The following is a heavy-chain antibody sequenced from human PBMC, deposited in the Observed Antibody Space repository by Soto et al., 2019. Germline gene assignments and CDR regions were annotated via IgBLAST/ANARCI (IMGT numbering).Heavy chain of an antibody. CDR1: GFTFSSYS. CDR3: ATDIVVVPAAIVYHIDV. V-gene: IGHV3-48*01. J-gene: IGHJ6*03. CDR2: ISSGSSTI. Sequence: PGGSLRLSCAASGFTFSSYSINWVRQAPGKGLEWVSYISSGSSTIHYADSVKGRFTISRDNDKNSLYLEMNSLRAEDTAVYYCATDIVVVPAAIVYHIDVWGKRTTVTVSS. D-gene: IGHD2-2*02.